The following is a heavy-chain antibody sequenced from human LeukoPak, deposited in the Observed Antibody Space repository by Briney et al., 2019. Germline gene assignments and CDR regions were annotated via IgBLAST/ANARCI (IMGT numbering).Heavy chain of an antibody. CDR2: IRYDGSNK. J-gene: IGHJ4*02. D-gene: IGHD3-16*02. CDR3: ARGSFLITFGGFIG. Sequence: GGSLRLSCAASGFTFSSYEMNWVRQAPGKGLEWVAFIRYDGSNKYYADSVKGRFTISRDNAKNSLYVQMNSLRAEDTAVYYCARGSFLITFGGFIGWGQGTLVTVSS. V-gene: IGHV3-30*02. CDR1: GFTFSSYE.